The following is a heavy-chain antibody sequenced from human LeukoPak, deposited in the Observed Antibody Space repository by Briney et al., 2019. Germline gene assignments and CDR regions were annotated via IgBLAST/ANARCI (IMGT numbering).Heavy chain of an antibody. CDR3: AVVSGTTVLYY. CDR1: GYTFTNYY. CDR2: INPNSGGT. D-gene: IGHD1-1*01. Sequence: ASVKVSCKASGYTFTNYYLHWVRQAPGQGLEWMGWINPNSGGTNYAQKFQGRVTMTRDTSISTAYMELSRLRSDDTAVYYCAVVSGTTVLYYWGQGTLVTVSS. J-gene: IGHJ4*02. V-gene: IGHV1-2*02.